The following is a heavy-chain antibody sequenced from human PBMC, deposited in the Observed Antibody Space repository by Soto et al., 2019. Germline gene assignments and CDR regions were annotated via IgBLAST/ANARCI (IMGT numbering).Heavy chain of an antibody. D-gene: IGHD3-10*01. CDR2: ISVDNGDT. CDR1: VYTFRSHG. V-gene: IGHV1-18*01. J-gene: IGHJ6*03. CDR3: ARMVRGSNIDYYHYMDV. Sequence: ASVKVSCKASVYTFRSHGIIWVRQAPGQGIEWMGWISVDNGDTNYAQKLQGRVTVTTDTSTSTAYMELRSLRSEDTAVYYCARMVRGSNIDYYHYMDVWGKGTPVTVSS.